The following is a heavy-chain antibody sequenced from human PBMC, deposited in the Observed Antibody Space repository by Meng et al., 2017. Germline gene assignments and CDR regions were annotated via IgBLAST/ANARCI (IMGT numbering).Heavy chain of an antibody. CDR1: GFTFSSYA. CDR3: AKATRVYDFWSGYYPEDYYYYGMDV. J-gene: IGHJ6*02. CDR2: ISGSGGST. V-gene: IGHV3-23*01. D-gene: IGHD3-3*01. Sequence: GESLKISCAASGFTFSSYAMSWVRQAPGKGLEWVSAISGSGGSTYYADSVEGRFTISRDNSKNTLYLQMNSLRAEDTAVYYCAKATRVYDFWSGYYPEDYYYYGMDVWGQGTTVTVSS.